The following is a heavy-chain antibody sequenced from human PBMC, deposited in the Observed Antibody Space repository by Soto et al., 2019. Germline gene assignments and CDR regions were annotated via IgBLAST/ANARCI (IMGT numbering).Heavy chain of an antibody. CDR2: IWYDGSNK. V-gene: IGHV3-33*01. CDR3: AXDAXXXGXNFRTDY. D-gene: IGHD3-3*01. CDR1: GFTFNSYA. J-gene: IGHJ4*02. Sequence: QVQLVESGGGVVQPGRSLRLSCAASGFTFNSYAMHWVRQAPGKGLEWVAVIWYDGSNKYYADSVKGRFTISRDNSKNTLYLQMNSLRAEDXAVYYCAXDAXXXGXNFRTDYWGQGTLVTVSS.